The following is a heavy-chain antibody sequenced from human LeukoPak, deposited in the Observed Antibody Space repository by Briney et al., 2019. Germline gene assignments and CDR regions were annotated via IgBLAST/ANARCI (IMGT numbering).Heavy chain of an antibody. D-gene: IGHD2-2*01. V-gene: IGHV4-59*12. Sequence: SSETLFLTCTVSGGSISSYYWSWIRQSPGKGLEWIGWSYHRGSTSYNPSLKSRVAISVDTSKNQFSLKLSSVTAADTAVYYCARSSATWRYYFDYWGQGTLVTVSS. J-gene: IGHJ4*02. CDR2: SYHRGST. CDR3: ARSSATWRYYFDY. CDR1: GGSISSYY.